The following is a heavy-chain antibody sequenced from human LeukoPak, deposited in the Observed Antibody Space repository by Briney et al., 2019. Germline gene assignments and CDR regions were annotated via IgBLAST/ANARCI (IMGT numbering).Heavy chain of an antibody. V-gene: IGHV1-2*02. CDR1: GYTFTGYY. J-gene: IGHJ6*03. D-gene: IGHD1-7*01. CDR3: ARDGLELRSGNYYYMDV. Sequence: ASVKVSCKAFGYTFTGYYIHWVRQAPGQGLEWMGWINPNSGGTNYAQKFQGRVTMTRDTSISTAYMELSRLRSDDTAVYYCARDGLELRSGNYYYMDVWGKGTTVTVSS. CDR2: INPNSGGT.